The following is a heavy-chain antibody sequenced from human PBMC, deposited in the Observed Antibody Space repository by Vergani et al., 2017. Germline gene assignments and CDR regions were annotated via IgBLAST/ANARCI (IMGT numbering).Heavy chain of an antibody. J-gene: IGHJ6*02. CDR1: GFTFSSYA. V-gene: IGHV3-23*01. CDR2: ISGSGGST. CDR3: AKDKVLLWFGGLDV. D-gene: IGHD3-10*01. Sequence: EVQLLESGGGLVQPGGSLRLSCAASGFTFSSYAMSWVRQAPGKGLEWVSAISGSGGSTYYADSVKGRFTISRDNSKNTLYLQMNSLRAEDTAVYDCAKDKVLLWFGGLDVWGQGTTVTVSS.